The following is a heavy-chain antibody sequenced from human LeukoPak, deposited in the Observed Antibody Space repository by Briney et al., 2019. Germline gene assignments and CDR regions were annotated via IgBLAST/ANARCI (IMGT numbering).Heavy chain of an antibody. V-gene: IGHV4-4*02. Sequence: SGTLSLTCAVSGGSISSSNWWSWVRQPPGKGLEWIGEIYHSGSTNYNPSLKSRVTISVDKSKNQFSLKLSSVTAADTAVYYCARDHSAAAGNFDYWGQGTLVTVSS. CDR1: GGSISSSNW. CDR2: IYHSGST. J-gene: IGHJ4*02. D-gene: IGHD6-13*01. CDR3: ARDHSAAAGNFDY.